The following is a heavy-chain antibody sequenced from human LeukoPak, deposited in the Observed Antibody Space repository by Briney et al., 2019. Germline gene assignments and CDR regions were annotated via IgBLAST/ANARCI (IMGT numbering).Heavy chain of an antibody. V-gene: IGHV1-18*01. CDR3: ARDRGSYYDSSGCYQALDY. D-gene: IGHD3-22*01. J-gene: IGHJ4*02. CDR2: ISAYNGNT. CDR1: GYTFTSYG. Sequence: ASVKVSCKASGYTFTSYGIGWVRQAPGQGLEWMGWISAYNGNTNYAQKLQGRVTMTTDTSTSTAYMELRSLRSDDTAVYYCARDRGSYYDSSGCYQALDYWGQGTLVTVSS.